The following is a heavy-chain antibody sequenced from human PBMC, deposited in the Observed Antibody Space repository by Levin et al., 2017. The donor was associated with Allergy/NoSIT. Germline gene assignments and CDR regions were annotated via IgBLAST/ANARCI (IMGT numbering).Heavy chain of an antibody. CDR3: AKVSDSSGYYYPWDY. V-gene: IGHV3-30*18. Sequence: GGSLRLSCAASGFTFSSYGMHWVRQAPGKGLEWVAVISYDGSNKYYADSVKGRFTISRDNSKNTLYLQMNSLRAEDTAVYYCAKVSDSSGYYYPWDYWGQGTLVTVSS. D-gene: IGHD3-22*01. CDR2: ISYDGSNK. CDR1: GFTFSSYG. J-gene: IGHJ4*02.